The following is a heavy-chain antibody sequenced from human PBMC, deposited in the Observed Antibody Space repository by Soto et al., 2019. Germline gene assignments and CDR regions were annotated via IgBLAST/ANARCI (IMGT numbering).Heavy chain of an antibody. D-gene: IGHD6-13*01. Sequence: GASVKVSCKASGYTFTGYYMHWVRQAPGQGLEWMGWINPNSGGTNYAQKFQGWVTMTRDTSISTAYMELSRLRSDDTAVYYCARLFAAAGPAEDYYGMDVWGQGTTVTVSS. V-gene: IGHV1-2*04. CDR2: INPNSGGT. CDR1: GYTFTGYY. J-gene: IGHJ6*02. CDR3: ARLFAAAGPAEDYYGMDV.